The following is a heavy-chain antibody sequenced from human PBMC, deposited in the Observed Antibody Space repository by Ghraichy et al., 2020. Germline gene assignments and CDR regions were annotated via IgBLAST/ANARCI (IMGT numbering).Heavy chain of an antibody. CDR3: ARDLPTAYYYGSGSAFDI. V-gene: IGHV4-59*01. D-gene: IGHD3-10*01. J-gene: IGHJ3*02. CDR2: VFYTGST. Sequence: SQTLSLTCTVSGGSISSYYWSWIRQPPGEGLEWIGYVFYTGSTNYNTSLKSRVTISLDTSKNQFSLKLRSVTAADTAVYYCARDLPTAYYYGSGSAFDIWGQGTMVTVSS. CDR1: GGSISSYY.